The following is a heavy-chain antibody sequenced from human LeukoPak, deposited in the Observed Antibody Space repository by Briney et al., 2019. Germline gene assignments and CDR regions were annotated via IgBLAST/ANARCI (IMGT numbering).Heavy chain of an antibody. CDR3: AREIDDYYDSSGFVLGYFDL. V-gene: IGHV1-69*04. J-gene: IGHJ2*01. D-gene: IGHD3-22*01. Sequence: GASVKVSCKASGGTFSSYAISWVRQAPGQGLEWMGRIIPILGIANYAQKFQGRVTITADKSTGTAYMELSSLRSEDTAVYYCAREIDDYYDSSGFVLGYFDLWGRGTLVTVSS. CDR2: IIPILGIA. CDR1: GGTFSSYA.